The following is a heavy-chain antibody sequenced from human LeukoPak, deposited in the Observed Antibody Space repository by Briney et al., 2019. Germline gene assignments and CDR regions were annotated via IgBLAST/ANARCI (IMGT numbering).Heavy chain of an antibody. CDR1: GGSISSSSYY. CDR2: IYYSGST. Sequence: SETLSLTCTVSGGSISSSSYYWGWIRQPPGKGLEWIGSIYYSGSTYYNPSLKSRVTISVDTSKNQFSLKLSSVTAADTAVYYRARGGIAAAGPHGMDVWGQGTTVTVSS. CDR3: ARGGIAAAGPHGMDV. J-gene: IGHJ6*02. D-gene: IGHD6-13*01. V-gene: IGHV4-39*07.